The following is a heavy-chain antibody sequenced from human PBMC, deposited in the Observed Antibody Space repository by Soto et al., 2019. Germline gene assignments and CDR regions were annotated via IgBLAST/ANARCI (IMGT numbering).Heavy chain of an antibody. CDR3: ARDRLMATAGTARHYFGLDV. CDR2: IYYSGNT. D-gene: IGHD5-18*01. Sequence: PSETLSLTCTVSGGSIRSGGYYWSWVRQNPRRGLEWIGNIYYSGNTYYNPSLKSRLTISVETSKNQFSLNLSSVTAANTADYYCARDRLMATAGTARHYFGLDVWGQGTTVTVSS. CDR1: GGSIRSGGYY. J-gene: IGHJ6*02. V-gene: IGHV4-31*03.